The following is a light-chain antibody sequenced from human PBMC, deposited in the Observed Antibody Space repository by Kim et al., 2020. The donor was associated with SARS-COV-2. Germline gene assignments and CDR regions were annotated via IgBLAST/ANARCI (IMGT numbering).Light chain of an antibody. CDR3: QSYDSSLSWV. CDR2: GGI. CDR1: SANIGTYD. J-gene: IGLJ3*02. Sequence: PGQGVTISCSGSSANIGTYDVHWYQQLPGTAPKRLIYGGINRPSGVPDRFSGSESGTSASLAITGLQAEDEGYYYCQSYDSSLSWVFGGGTKLTVL. V-gene: IGLV1-40*01.